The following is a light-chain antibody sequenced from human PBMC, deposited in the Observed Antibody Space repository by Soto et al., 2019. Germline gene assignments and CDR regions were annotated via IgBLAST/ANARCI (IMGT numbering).Light chain of an antibody. CDR1: QGISNS. Sequence: DIPMTQSPSSLSASVGDRVTITCRASQGISNSLACSQQKPGKVPKLLIYAASTLQSGVPSRFSGSGSGTDFTLTISSLQPEDVATYYCQKYNSAPYTFGQGTKLEIK. V-gene: IGKV1-27*01. J-gene: IGKJ2*01. CDR3: QKYNSAPYT. CDR2: AAS.